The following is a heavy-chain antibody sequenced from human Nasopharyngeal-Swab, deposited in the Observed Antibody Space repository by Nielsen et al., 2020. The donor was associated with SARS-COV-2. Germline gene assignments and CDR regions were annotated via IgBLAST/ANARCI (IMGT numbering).Heavy chain of an antibody. J-gene: IGHJ5*01. CDR3: ARGRPDSESMEWYPPRKCFDS. D-gene: IGHD2-8*01. V-gene: IGHV1-8*01. CDR2: INLNSGNA. CDR1: GYTSTGFD. Sequence: ASVKVSCKASGYTSTGFDINWVRHVAGQGLEWMGWINLNSGNAGYAEKFQGSVTMTRDTSIRTAYMELSSLTSGDTAIYYCARGRPDSESMEWYPPRKCFDSWGQGTLVTVSS.